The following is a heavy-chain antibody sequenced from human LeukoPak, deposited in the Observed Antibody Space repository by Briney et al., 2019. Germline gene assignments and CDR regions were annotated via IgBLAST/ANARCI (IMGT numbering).Heavy chain of an antibody. CDR3: AKAGDSSGYYYHYDH. CDR2: ISGSGGAP. Sequence: GGSLRLSCPASGFTFSSFAMSWVRQAPGKGLEWVSAISGSGGAPYYADSVRGRFTISRDNPKNTLYLQMNSLRAEDTAVYYCAKAGDSSGYYYHYDHWGQGTLVTVSA. CDR1: GFTFSSFA. D-gene: IGHD3-22*01. J-gene: IGHJ4*02. V-gene: IGHV3-23*01.